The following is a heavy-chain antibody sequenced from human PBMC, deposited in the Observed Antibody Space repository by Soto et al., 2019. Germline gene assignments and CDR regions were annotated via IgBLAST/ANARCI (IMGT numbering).Heavy chain of an antibody. CDR3: AMVDVYVTPSPQDV. V-gene: IGHV1-18*01. CDR1: GYSFTRYG. D-gene: IGHD3-16*01. Sequence: QVQLVQSRAEVKNPGASVKVSCKASGYSFTRYGIAWARQAPGQGLEWMGWINTYNGNTNYAQNLQGRVTLTTDTHTSTAYMELTSLRSNDTAIYYCAMVDVYVTPSPQDVWGQGTTVIVSS. CDR2: INTYNGNT. J-gene: IGHJ6*02.